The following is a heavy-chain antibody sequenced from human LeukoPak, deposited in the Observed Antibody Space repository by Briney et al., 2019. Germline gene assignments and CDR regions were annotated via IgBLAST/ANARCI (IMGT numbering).Heavy chain of an antibody. CDR3: AVGVYGDYENWFDP. V-gene: IGHV1-8*01. Sequence: ASVMGSCKASGYTFTSYDINWVRQATGQGLEWMGWMNPNSGNTGYAQKFQGRVTMTRNTSISTAYMELSSLRSEDTAVYYCAVGVYGDYENWFDPWGQGTLVTVSS. CDR2: MNPNSGNT. CDR1: GYTFTSYD. D-gene: IGHD4-17*01. J-gene: IGHJ5*02.